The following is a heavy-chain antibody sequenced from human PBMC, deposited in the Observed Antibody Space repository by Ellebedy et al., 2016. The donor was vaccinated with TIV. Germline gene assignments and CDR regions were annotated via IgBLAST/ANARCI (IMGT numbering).Heavy chain of an antibody. CDR3: ARDNYLGFGKSFHFDH. V-gene: IGHV1-2*02. D-gene: IGHD4-11*01. Sequence: AASVKVSCKASGYTFTAYYMHWVRQAPGEGLEWMGWMNPNSGDINYGQKFQGRVTMTRDTSISTAYMELSSLTSDDTALYYCARDNYLGFGKSFHFDHWGQGTPVTVSS. J-gene: IGHJ4*02. CDR2: MNPNSGDI. CDR1: GYTFTAYY.